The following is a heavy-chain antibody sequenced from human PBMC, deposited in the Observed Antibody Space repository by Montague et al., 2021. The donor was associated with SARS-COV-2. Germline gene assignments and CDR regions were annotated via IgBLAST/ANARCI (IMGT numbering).Heavy chain of an antibody. D-gene: IGHD3-3*01. Sequence: SLRLSLAASGFTFSNYAMSWVRQAPGKGLEWVSVIYSGGSSTYYAGSVKGRFTISRDNSKNTLYLQMNSLRAEDTAVYYCAKDPHYDFWSGYYFDYWGQGTLVTVSS. CDR2: IYSGGSST. V-gene: IGHV3-23*03. CDR1: GFTFSNYA. J-gene: IGHJ4*02. CDR3: AKDPHYDFWSGYYFDY.